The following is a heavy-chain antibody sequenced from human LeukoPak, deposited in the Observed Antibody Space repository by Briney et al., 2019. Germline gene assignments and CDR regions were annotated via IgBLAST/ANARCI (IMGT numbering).Heavy chain of an antibody. CDR1: GLTFSSYG. V-gene: IGHV3-33*08. J-gene: IGHJ4*02. D-gene: IGHD5-24*01. CDR3: ARSISRDGYNNFDC. Sequence: GGSLRLSCAASGLTFSSYGMHWVRQAPGKGLEWVAVIWYDGSNKYYADSVKGRFTVSRDNSKNTLYLQMNSLRAEDTAVYYCARSISRDGYNNFDCWGQGTLVTVSS. CDR2: IWYDGSNK.